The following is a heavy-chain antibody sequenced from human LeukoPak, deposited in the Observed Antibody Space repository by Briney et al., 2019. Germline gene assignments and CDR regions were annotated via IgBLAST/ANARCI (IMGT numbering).Heavy chain of an antibody. D-gene: IGHD6-13*01. CDR1: GFTFSSYE. CDR2: ISESGSAI. J-gene: IGHJ4*02. CDR3: AGGMYSSSLDY. V-gene: IGHV3-48*03. Sequence: GGSLRLSCAASGFTFSSYEMNWARLAPGKGLEWVSYISESGSAIYYADSVKGRFTISRDNAKNSLYLQMNSLRAEDTAVYYCAGGMYSSSLDYWGQGTLVTVSS.